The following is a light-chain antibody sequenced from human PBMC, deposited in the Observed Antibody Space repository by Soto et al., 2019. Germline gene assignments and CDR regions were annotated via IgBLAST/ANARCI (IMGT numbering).Light chain of an antibody. J-gene: IGKJ3*01. CDR1: QHINNY. CDR2: DVS. V-gene: IGKV1-33*01. CDR3: QQYDNLPLT. Sequence: DVQMTQSPSSLSASVGDRITITCQASQHINNYLNWYQQKPGKAPRLLIFDVSNLATGVPSRFSGSGFGTDFTFTISNLQPEDFATYYYQQYDNLPLTFGPGTRVDVK.